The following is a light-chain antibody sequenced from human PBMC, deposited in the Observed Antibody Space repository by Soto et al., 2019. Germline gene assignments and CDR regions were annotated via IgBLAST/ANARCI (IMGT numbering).Light chain of an antibody. J-gene: IGLJ2*01. V-gene: IGLV1-40*01. CDR3: QSYDSSLSVV. Sequence: QSVLTQPPSVSGAPGQRVTISCTGSSSNIGAGYDVHWYQQFPGTAPKLLMYGNTNRPSGVPDRFSGSKSGTSASLAITGLQAEDEADYYYQSYDSSLSVVFGGGTKLTVL. CDR2: GNT. CDR1: SSNIGAGYD.